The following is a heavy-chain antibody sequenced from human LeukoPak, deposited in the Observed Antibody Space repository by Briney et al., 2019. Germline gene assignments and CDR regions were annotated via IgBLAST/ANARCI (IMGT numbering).Heavy chain of an antibody. J-gene: IGHJ4*02. D-gene: IGHD5-18*01. V-gene: IGHV4-59*11. Sequence: SATLPLTCTVSGASLSSHYWRWLRQPPGKRLEWIGYIYYSGSTNSNPSLKSRVTISVDTSKNQFSLKLSSVTAADTAVYYCARVGGRGYSYGPYDYWGQGTLVTVSS. CDR1: GASLSSHY. CDR3: ARVGGRGYSYGPYDY. CDR2: IYYSGST.